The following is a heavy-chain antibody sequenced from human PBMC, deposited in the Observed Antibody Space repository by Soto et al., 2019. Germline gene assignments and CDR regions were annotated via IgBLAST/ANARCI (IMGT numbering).Heavy chain of an antibody. CDR3: ARDRAYYDILTGYYLRDY. CDR1: GFTFNSYG. Sequence: GSLRLSCAASGFTFNSYGMHWVRQAPGKGLEWVAVIWYGGSNKYYTDSVKGRFTISRDNSKNTLYLQMNSLRAEDTAVYYCARDRAYYDILTGYYLRDYWGQGTLVTVSS. J-gene: IGHJ4*02. V-gene: IGHV3-33*01. CDR2: IWYGGSNK. D-gene: IGHD3-9*01.